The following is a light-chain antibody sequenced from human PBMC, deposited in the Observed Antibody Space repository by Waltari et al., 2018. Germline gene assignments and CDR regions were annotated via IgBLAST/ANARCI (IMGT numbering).Light chain of an antibody. Sequence: QSVLTQPPSVSAAPGQKVTISCSGSSSNIGSYSVSWYQQLPGTAPKLLIYEDSKRPSGSPDRVAGSKAGTSATLGITGLQTGDEAEYYCGTWDNNLSPGGVFGGGTKLTVL. CDR2: EDS. CDR1: SSNIGSYS. J-gene: IGLJ3*02. CDR3: GTWDNNLSPGGV. V-gene: IGLV1-51*01.